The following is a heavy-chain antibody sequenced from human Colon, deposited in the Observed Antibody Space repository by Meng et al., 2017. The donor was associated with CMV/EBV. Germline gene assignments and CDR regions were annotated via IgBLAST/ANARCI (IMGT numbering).Heavy chain of an antibody. CDR3: VRGSGLSGSFPGY. V-gene: IGHV3-23*01. J-gene: IGHJ4*02. Sequence: GESLKISCAASGFTFDDYAMTWVRQAPGKGLEWVSHVSGSGDNSFYADSVRGRFTISRDNSKGTLYLQMNSLRAEDTAMYFCVRGSGLSGSFPGYWGQGTLVTVSS. CDR2: VSGSGDNS. CDR1: GFTFDDYA. D-gene: IGHD1-26*01.